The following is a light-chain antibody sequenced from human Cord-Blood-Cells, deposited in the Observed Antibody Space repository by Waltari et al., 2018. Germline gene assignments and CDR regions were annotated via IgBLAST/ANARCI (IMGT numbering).Light chain of an antibody. CDR2: RSS. J-gene: IGLJ3*02. CDR1: RTNILSTS. V-gene: IGLV1-47*01. Sequence: LLTQPPSPSGSLGHWVTRSRSGIRTNILSTSVQRYHQLPGTAPNLIIYRSSQRPSGVPDRFSGSKSGTSASLAISGLRSEDEADYYCAAWDDSLSGPVFGGGTKLTVL. CDR3: AAWDDSLSGPV.